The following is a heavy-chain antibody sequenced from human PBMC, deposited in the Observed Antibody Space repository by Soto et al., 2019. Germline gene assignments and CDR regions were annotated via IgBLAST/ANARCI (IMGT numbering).Heavy chain of an antibody. V-gene: IGHV3-74*01. CDR3: ARGWVGATLTSYYYYGMDV. D-gene: IGHD1-26*01. CDR2: INSDGSST. J-gene: IGHJ6*02. Sequence: GSQRLSCAASGFTFSSYWMHWVRQAPGKGLVWVSRINSDGSSTSYADSVKGRFTISRDNAKNTLYLQMNSLRAEDTAVYYCARGWVGATLTSYYYYGMDVWGQGTTVTVSS. CDR1: GFTFSSYW.